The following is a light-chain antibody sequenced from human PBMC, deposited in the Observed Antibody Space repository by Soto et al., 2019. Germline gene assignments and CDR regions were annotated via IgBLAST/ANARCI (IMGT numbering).Light chain of an antibody. J-gene: IGKJ4*01. CDR1: QSVGSN. CDR2: DXS. CDR3: QQYDTWPLT. V-gene: IGKV3-15*01. Sequence: EVVLTQSPATLSVSPGERVTLSCRARQSVGSNLAWSQQTTGQANRXXXXDXSTRATVIPARFSGSGSGTEFTLTISSLQSEDFAVYYCQQYDTWPLTFGGGTKVDI.